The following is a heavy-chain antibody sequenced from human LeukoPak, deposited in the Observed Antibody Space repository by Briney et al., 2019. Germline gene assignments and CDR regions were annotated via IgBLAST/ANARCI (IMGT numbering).Heavy chain of an antibody. V-gene: IGHV3-23*01. D-gene: IGHD3-9*01. CDR2: ISGSGGST. J-gene: IGHJ5*02. CDR3: AAGRGYDILTGYYRFDP. CDR1: GFTFSSYA. Sequence: SGGSLRLSCAASGFTFSSYAMSWVRQAPGKGLEWVSAISGSGGSTYYADSVKGRFTISRDNSKNTLYLQMNSLRAEDTAVYYCAAGRGYDILTGYYRFDPWGQGTLVTVSS.